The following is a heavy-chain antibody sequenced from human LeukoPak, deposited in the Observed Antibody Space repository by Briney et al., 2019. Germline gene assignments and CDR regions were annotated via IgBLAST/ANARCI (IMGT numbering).Heavy chain of an antibody. CDR1: GFTFSSYA. V-gene: IGHV3-23*01. J-gene: IGHJ4*02. CDR3: AKTPRRGSSSSGPTLFDY. D-gene: IGHD6-6*01. CDR2: ISGSGGST. Sequence: PGGSLRLSCAASGFTFSSYAMSWVRQAPGKGLEWVSAISGSGGSTYYADSVKGRFTISRDNSKNTLYLQMNSLRAEDTAAYYCAKTPRRGSSSSGPTLFDYWGQGTLVTVSS.